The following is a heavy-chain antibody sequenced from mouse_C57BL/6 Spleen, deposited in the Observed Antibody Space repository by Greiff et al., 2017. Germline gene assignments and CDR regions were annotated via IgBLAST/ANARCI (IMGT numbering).Heavy chain of an antibody. CDR1: GYTFTDYE. Sequence: QVQLQQSGAELVRPGASVTLSCKASGYTFTDYEMHWVKQTPVHGLEWIGAIDPETGGTAYNQKFKGKAILTADKSSSTAYMELRSLTSEDSAVYYWTKGDYYGSRKAYAMDYWGQGTSVTVSS. J-gene: IGHJ4*01. D-gene: IGHD1-1*01. V-gene: IGHV1-15*01. CDR2: IDPETGGT. CDR3: TKGDYYGSRKAYAMDY.